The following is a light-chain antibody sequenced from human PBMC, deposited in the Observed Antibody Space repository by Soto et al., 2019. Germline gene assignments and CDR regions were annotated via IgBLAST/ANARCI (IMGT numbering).Light chain of an antibody. Sequence: QSVLTQPRSVSGSPGQSVTISCTGTSSDVGGYNYVSWYQHHPGKDPKLMMYDVSKRPSGVPDRFSGYKSGITASLTISGLRAEDEADYYCCSYAGSYTGVFGGGTKLTVL. CDR2: DVS. CDR1: SSDVGGYNY. CDR3: CSYAGSYTGV. V-gene: IGLV2-11*01. J-gene: IGLJ3*02.